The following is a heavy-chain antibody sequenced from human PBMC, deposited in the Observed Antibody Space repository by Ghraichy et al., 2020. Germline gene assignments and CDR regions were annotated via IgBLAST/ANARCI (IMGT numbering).Heavy chain of an antibody. V-gene: IGHV5-51*01. D-gene: IGHD5-12*01. J-gene: IGHJ4*02. CDR1: GYSFTNFW. CDR3: ARSVNRGYGAYDYGFFDY. Sequence: GESLNISCKGSGYSFTNFWIAWVRQMPGKALEWMGIIYPGDSNTRYSPSFQGQVTISADKSINTAYLQWSSLKASDTAIYYCARSVNRGYGAYDYGFFDYWGQGTLVTVSS. CDR2: IYPGDSNT.